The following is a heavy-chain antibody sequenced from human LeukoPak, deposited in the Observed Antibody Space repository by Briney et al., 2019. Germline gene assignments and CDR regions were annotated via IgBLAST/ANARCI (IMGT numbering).Heavy chain of an antibody. J-gene: IGHJ2*01. CDR2: IYYSGST. V-gene: IGHV4-39*01. CDR3: ARRKQPRRYRYYYDSSGPDWYFDL. D-gene: IGHD3-22*01. Sequence: SETLSHTCTVSGGSISSSSYYWGWIRQPPGKGLEWIGSIYYSGSTYYNPSLKSRVTISVDTSKNQFSLKLSSVTAADTAVYYCARRKQPRRYRYYYDSSGPDWYFDLWGRGTLVTVSS. CDR1: GGSISSSSYY.